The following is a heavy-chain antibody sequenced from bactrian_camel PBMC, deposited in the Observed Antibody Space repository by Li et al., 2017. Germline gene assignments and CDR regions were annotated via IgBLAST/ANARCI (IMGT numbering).Heavy chain of an antibody. V-gene: IGHV3S55*01. CDR1: GHTEHTYC. CDR2: IERDGSI. D-gene: IGHD4*01. J-gene: IGHJ4*01. Sequence: HVQLVESGGGSVQAGGSLRLSCAASGHTEHTYCTGWFRQSPGKEREADATIERDGSISYADSVKGRFAISRDNTKNTLYLQMHSLKLEDTAMYYCAAVFSARYYTDSDREGLYFGWWARGPRSPSP.